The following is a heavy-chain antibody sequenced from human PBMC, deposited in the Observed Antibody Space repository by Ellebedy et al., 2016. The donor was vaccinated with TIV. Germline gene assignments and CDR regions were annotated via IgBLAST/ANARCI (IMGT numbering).Heavy chain of an antibody. CDR1: GFTFSTYG. CDR2: IGFDGSGE. J-gene: IGHJ3*02. Sequence: GESLKISXAASGFTFSTYGMHWVRQAPGKGLEWVAVIGFDGSGEYYANSVKGRFTISRDNSKSTLYLQMNSLRDDDTAVYYCARGKDYAFDIWGQGTMVTVSS. D-gene: IGHD3-16*01. CDR3: ARGKDYAFDI. V-gene: IGHV3-33*08.